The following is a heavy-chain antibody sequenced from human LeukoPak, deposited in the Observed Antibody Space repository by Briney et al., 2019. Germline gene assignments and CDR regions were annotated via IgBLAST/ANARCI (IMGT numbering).Heavy chain of an antibody. Sequence: GGSLRLSCAASGFTFSNAWMSWVRQAPGKGLEWVAVIWYDGTNKYYADSVKGRFTVSRDNSKNTLYLQMNSLRAEDTAVYYCARERGGGSYYFDYWGQGTLVTVSS. D-gene: IGHD1-26*01. CDR1: GFTFSNAW. CDR3: ARERGGGSYYFDY. V-gene: IGHV3-33*08. J-gene: IGHJ4*02. CDR2: IWYDGTNK.